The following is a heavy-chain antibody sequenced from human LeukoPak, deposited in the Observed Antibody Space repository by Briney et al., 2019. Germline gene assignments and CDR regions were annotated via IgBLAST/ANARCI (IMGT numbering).Heavy chain of an antibody. Sequence: SETLSLTCTVSGGSISSYYWSWIRQPPGKGLEWIGYIYYSGSTNYNPSLKSRVTISVDTSKNQFSLRLSSVTAADTAVYYCARGGSSGSLDYWGQGTLVTVSS. CDR1: GGSISSYY. D-gene: IGHD6-19*01. CDR3: ARGGSSGSLDY. J-gene: IGHJ4*02. CDR2: IYYSGST. V-gene: IGHV4-59*08.